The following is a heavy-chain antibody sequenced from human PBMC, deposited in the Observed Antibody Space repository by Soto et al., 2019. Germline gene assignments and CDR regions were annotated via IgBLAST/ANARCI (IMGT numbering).Heavy chain of an antibody. CDR3: ARHYSSSSPTRLQIIPWFDP. Sequence: PGESLKISCKGSGYSFTSYWIGWVRQMPGKGLEWMGIIYPGDSDTRYSPSFQGQVTISADKSISTAYLQWSSLKASDTAMYYCARHYSSSSPTRLQIIPWFDPWGQGTLVTVSS. CDR1: GYSFTSYW. D-gene: IGHD6-13*01. J-gene: IGHJ5*02. CDR2: IYPGDSDT. V-gene: IGHV5-51*01.